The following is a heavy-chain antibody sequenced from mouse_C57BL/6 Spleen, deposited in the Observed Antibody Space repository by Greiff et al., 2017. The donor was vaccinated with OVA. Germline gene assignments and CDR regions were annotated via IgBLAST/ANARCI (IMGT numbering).Heavy chain of an antibody. D-gene: IGHD1-1*01. CDR3: ARRYYGSSYYFDD. CDR1: GYTFTTYP. J-gene: IGHJ2*01. CDR2: FHPYNDDT. V-gene: IGHV1-47*01. Sequence: QVHVKQSGAELVKPGASVKMSCKASGYTFTTYPIEWMKQNHGKSLEWIGNFHPYNDDTKYNEKFKGKATLTVEKSSSTVYLELSRLTSDDSAVYYCARRYYGSSYYFDDWGQGTTLTVSS.